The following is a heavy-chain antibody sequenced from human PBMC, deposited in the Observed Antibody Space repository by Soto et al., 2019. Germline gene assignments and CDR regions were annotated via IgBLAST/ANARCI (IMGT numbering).Heavy chain of an antibody. J-gene: IGHJ6*02. D-gene: IGHD6-6*01. CDR3: ANNGIAAQGRYYYYYGMDV. Sequence: ASVKVSCKASGCTFTSYGISWVRQAPGQGLEWMGWISAYNGNTNYAQKLQGRVTMTTDTSTSTAYMELRSLRSDDTAVYYCANNGIAAQGRYYYYYGMDVWGQGTTVTVSS. CDR1: GCTFTSYG. V-gene: IGHV1-18*01. CDR2: ISAYNGNT.